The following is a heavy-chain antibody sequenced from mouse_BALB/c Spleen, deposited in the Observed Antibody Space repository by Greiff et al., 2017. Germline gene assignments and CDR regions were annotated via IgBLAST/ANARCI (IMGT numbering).Heavy chain of an antibody. V-gene: IGHV1S135*01. CDR2: IDPFNGGT. Sequence: VQLKQSGPELMKPGASVKISCKASGYSFTSYYMHWVKQSHGKSLEWIGYIDPFNGGTSYNQKFKGKATLTVDKSSSTAYMHLSSLTSEDSAVYYCARELQAWFAYWGQGTLVTVSA. D-gene: IGHD2-1*01. CDR1: GYSFTSYY. J-gene: IGHJ3*01. CDR3: ARELQAWFAY.